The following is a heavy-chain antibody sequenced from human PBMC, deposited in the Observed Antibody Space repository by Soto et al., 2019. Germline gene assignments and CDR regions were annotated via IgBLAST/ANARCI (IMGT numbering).Heavy chain of an antibody. D-gene: IGHD3-10*01. CDR2: ISWDGGSA. Sequence: GGSLRLSCAASGFTFDDYTLHWVRQAPGKGLEWVSLISWDGGSAYYADSVKGRFTISRDNSKGSLYLQMNSLRAEDTALYYCARVLPYYYYGMDVWGQGTTVTVSS. CDR1: GFTFDDYT. CDR3: ARVLPYYYYGMDV. V-gene: IGHV3-43*01. J-gene: IGHJ6*02.